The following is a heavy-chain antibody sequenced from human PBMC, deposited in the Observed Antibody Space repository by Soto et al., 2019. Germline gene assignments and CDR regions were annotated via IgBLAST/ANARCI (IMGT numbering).Heavy chain of an antibody. Sequence: DLEWIAYIYSSGNTDYNPSLKSRVIMSVDTYKNQFSLKLSSVTAADTAVYYCARGRFWYFDLWGRGSLFSVSS. CDR3: ARGRFWYFDL. CDR2: IYSSGNT. V-gene: IGHV4-31*02. J-gene: IGHJ2*01.